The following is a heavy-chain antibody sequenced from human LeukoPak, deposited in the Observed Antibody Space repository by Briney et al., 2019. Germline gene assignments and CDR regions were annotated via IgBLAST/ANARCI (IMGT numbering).Heavy chain of an antibody. CDR1: GFTFTSSA. CDR3: AAVGATPFGVVMDFGD. V-gene: IGHV1-58*01. CDR2: IVVGSGNT. Sequence: SVKVSCKASGFTFTSSAVQWVRQARGQRLEWIGWIVVGSGNTNYAQKFQERVTITGDMSTSTAYMELSSLRSEDTAVYYCAAVGATPFGVVMDFGDWGQGTLVTVSS. D-gene: IGHD3-3*01. J-gene: IGHJ4*02.